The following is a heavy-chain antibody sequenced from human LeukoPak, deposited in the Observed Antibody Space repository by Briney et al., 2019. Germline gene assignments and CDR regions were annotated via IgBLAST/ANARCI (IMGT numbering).Heavy chain of an antibody. Sequence: SGTLSLTCTVSGGSFSSYYWSWIRQPPGKGLEWIGYIYTSGSTNYNPSLKSRVTMSVDTSKNQFSLKLSSVTAADTAVYYCAKARGITIFGDTPWFDPWGQGTLVTVSS. CDR3: AKARGITIFGDTPWFDP. V-gene: IGHV4-4*07. CDR2: IYTSGST. CDR1: GGSFSSYY. J-gene: IGHJ5*02. D-gene: IGHD3-3*01.